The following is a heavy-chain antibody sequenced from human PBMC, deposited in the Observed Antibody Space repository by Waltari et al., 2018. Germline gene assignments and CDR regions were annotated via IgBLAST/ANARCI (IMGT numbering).Heavy chain of an antibody. J-gene: IGHJ4*02. CDR3: AIITGGSADY. Sequence: EVQLLESGGGLVQPGGSLRLSCAASGFTFSPYDMSWVRQAPGKGLEWVSLIYSGGSGTFYADSVKGRFTISRDNSKNTVYLQMNTLRAEDTALYYCAIITGGSADYWGQGTLVTVSS. CDR2: IYSGGSGT. CDR1: GFTFSPYD. V-gene: IGHV3-23*03. D-gene: IGHD7-27*01.